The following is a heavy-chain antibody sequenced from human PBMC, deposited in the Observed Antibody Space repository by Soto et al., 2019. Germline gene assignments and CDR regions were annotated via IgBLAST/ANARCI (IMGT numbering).Heavy chain of an antibody. V-gene: IGHV2-5*02. CDR1: GFSLTTSGVG. CDR2: IYWDDDK. Sequence: QITLKESGPTLVKPTQTLTLTCTFSGFSLTTSGVGVGWFRQPPGKALEWLALIYWDDDKRYSPSLKSRLTITKDTSKNQGGLTMTNMDPVDTATYYGAHRQGPYAAFDPWGQGTLVTVSS. CDR3: AHRQGPYAAFDP. J-gene: IGHJ5*02.